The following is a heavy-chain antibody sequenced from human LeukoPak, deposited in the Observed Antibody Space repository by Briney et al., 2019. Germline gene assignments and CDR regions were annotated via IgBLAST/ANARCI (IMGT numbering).Heavy chain of an antibody. Sequence: TGGSLRLSCAASGFTFSSYSMNWVRQAPGKGLEWVSSISSSSSYIYYADSVKGRFTISRDNAKNSLYLQMNSLRAEDTAVYYCARDAHRNYGSGSYYNVGEDYWGQGTLVTVSS. D-gene: IGHD3-10*01. J-gene: IGHJ4*02. CDR2: ISSSSSYI. CDR1: GFTFSSYS. CDR3: ARDAHRNYGSGSYYNVGEDY. V-gene: IGHV3-21*01.